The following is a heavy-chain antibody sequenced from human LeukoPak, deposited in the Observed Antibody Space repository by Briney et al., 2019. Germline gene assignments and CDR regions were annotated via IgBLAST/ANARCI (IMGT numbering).Heavy chain of an antibody. V-gene: IGHV4-39*01. CDR1: AGSISSSSYD. D-gene: IGHD3-22*01. CDR2: IYYSGST. J-gene: IGHJ4*02. CDR3: ATHTNNYYDSSGYSDY. Sequence: SETMSLASTVYAGSISSSSYDWGWIRQPPGKGLEWIGRIYYSGSTYYNPSLKSRVTVSVETAKNQCTLTLSSLTAADTAVYYCATHTNNYYDSSGYSDYWGQGTLVTVSS.